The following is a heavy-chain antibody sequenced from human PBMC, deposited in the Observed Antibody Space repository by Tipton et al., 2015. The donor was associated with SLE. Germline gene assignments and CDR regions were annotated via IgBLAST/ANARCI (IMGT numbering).Heavy chain of an antibody. CDR2: IYYSGST. V-gene: IGHV4-59*01. Sequence: TLSLTCAVYGGSFSGYYWSWIRQPPGKGLEWIGYIYYSGSTNYNPSLKSRVTISVDTSKNQFSLKLSSVTAADTAVYYCARAGGFKGYMDVWGKGTTVTVSS. J-gene: IGHJ6*03. CDR3: ARAGGFKGYMDV. CDR1: GGSFSGYY.